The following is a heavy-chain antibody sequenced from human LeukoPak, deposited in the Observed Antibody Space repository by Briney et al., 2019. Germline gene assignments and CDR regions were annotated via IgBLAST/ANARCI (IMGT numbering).Heavy chain of an antibody. J-gene: IGHJ2*01. CDR2: NCVHNGNT. CDR1: LYTFTSYG. Sequence: SVKVSCKASLYTFTSYGIGWVRQAPGQGLEWMGWNCVHNGNTNYAQKLQDRVTMTTDTSTSTADMELRSLRSDDTAVYYCARDGYFDLWGRGTLVTVSS. V-gene: IGHV1-18*01. CDR3: ARDGYFDL.